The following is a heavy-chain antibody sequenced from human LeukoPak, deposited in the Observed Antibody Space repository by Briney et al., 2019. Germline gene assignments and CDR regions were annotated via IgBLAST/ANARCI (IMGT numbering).Heavy chain of an antibody. CDR1: GFTFYDYT. D-gene: IGHD3-22*01. V-gene: IGHV3-43*01. J-gene: IGHJ4*02. CDR2: IIWDGGNT. Sequence: GGSLRLSCAASGFTFYDYTMLWLRQAPGKGLEWVSIIIWDGGNTYYADSVKGRFTISRDNSKNSLYLQMNSLRTEDTALYYCAKPYYYDISGYLTNWGQGTLVTVSS. CDR3: AKPYYYDISGYLTN.